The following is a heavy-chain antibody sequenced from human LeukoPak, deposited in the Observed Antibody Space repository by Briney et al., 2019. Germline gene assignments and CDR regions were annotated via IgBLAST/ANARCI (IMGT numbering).Heavy chain of an antibody. CDR2: IWSRGTTK. Sequence: GGSLRLSCAASGFTFSDSDMHWVRQAPGKGLEWVALIWSRGTTKYYADSLKGRFTISRDNSNNTLYLQMNSLSAEDTAVYFCVRRGSRSSFDYWGQGTLVTVSS. V-gene: IGHV3-33*08. CDR3: VRRGSRSSFDY. J-gene: IGHJ4*02. D-gene: IGHD6-6*01. CDR1: GFTFSDSD.